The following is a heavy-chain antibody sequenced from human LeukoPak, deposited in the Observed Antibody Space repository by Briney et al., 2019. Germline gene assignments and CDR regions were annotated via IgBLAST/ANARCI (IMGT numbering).Heavy chain of an antibody. CDR1: GGSISSYY. V-gene: IGHV4-59*01. Sequence: SETLSLTCTDSGGSISSYYWSWIRQPPGKGLEWIGYIYYSGSTNYNPSLKSRVTISVDTSKNQFPLKLSSVTAADTAVYYCARVDGYSSSWYVDYWGQGTLVTVSS. CDR3: ARVDGYSSSWYVDY. CDR2: IYYSGST. D-gene: IGHD6-13*01. J-gene: IGHJ4*02.